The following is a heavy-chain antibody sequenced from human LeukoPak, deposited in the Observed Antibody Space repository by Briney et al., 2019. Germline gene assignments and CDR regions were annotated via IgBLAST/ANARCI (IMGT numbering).Heavy chain of an antibody. CDR2: INPSGGST. CDR3: AREVDWSTGYFDY. V-gene: IGHV1-46*01. J-gene: IGHJ4*02. D-gene: IGHD3-9*01. Sequence: ASMKGSFKASGYTLTRYYMHWGGPGPGQRLVWVGIINPSGGSTSYAQKFQGRVTMTRDTSTSTVYMELSSLRSEDTAVYYCAREVDWSTGYFDYWGQGTLVTVSS. CDR1: GYTLTRYY.